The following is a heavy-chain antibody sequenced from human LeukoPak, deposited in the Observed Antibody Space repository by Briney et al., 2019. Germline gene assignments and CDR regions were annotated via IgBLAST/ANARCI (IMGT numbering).Heavy chain of an antibody. CDR3: ARAPLWFDP. CDR1: GGSFSGYY. CDR2: INHSGST. J-gene: IGHJ5*02. V-gene: IGHV4-34*01. Sequence: SETLSLTCAVYGGSFSGYYWSWIRQPPGKGLEWIGEINHSGSTNYNPSLKSRVTISVDTSKNQVSLKLSSVTAADTAVYYCARAPLWFDPWGQGTLVTVSS.